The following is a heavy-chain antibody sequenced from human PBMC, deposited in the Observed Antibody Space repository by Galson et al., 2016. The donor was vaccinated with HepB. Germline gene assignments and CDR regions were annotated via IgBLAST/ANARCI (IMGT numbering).Heavy chain of an antibody. J-gene: IGHJ4*02. CDR3: ARDVQYRFDS. CDR1: GYTFTTSG. CDR2: ISTYSGNT. Sequence: SVKVSCKASGYTFTTSGISWVRQAPGQGLEWMGWISTYSGNTKYAQKFQGGLTLTTDSFKTTAHMALRSLRFDDTALYFCARDVQYRFDSWGQGTLVTVSS. V-gene: IGHV1-18*01. D-gene: IGHD2/OR15-2a*01.